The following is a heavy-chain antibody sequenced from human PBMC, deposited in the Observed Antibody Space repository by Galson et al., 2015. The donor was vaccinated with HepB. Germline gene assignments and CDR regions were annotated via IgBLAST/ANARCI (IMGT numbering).Heavy chain of an antibody. V-gene: IGHV3-21*01. Sequence: SLRPSCAASGFNFSRYAVNWVRQAPGKGLEWVSSISIGSTYIHYADSVKGRFTISRDSATNSVFLQMNSLRAEDTAVYYCAREGRAAAASWPFDQWGQGTLVTVSS. CDR3: AREGRAAAASWPFDQ. J-gene: IGHJ4*02. CDR2: ISIGSTYI. D-gene: IGHD6-13*01. CDR1: GFNFSRYA.